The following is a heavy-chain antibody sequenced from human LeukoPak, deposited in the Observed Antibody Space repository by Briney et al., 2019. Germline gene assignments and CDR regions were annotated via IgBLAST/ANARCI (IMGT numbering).Heavy chain of an antibody. CDR1: GLTFLDNW. Sequence: GWSLRLSRVATGLTFLDNWMCWVRQARGKGGEWVGYIYRRCGGGTTQYTAPVQGRFTISRDDSKSTVYLQINSLKTEDTAVYYCVGSFLGYWGQGTLVTVSS. D-gene: IGHD3-10*01. J-gene: IGHJ4*02. CDR2: IYRRCGGGTT. CDR3: VGSFLGY. V-gene: IGHV3-15*01.